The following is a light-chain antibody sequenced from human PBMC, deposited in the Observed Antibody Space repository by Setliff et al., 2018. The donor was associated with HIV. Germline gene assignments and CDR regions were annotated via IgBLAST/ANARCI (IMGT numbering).Light chain of an antibody. CDR3: SSYTNTLSLWV. Sequence: QSVLTQPASVSGSPGQSITISCTGSKNDIAYNFVSWYKQLPGEAPQLILFDVTYRPSGVSHRFSGSKSGNTASLTISGLQPEDEAHYYCSSYTNTLSLWVFGGGT. V-gene: IGLV2-14*03. CDR1: KNDIAYNF. CDR2: DVT. J-gene: IGLJ3*02.